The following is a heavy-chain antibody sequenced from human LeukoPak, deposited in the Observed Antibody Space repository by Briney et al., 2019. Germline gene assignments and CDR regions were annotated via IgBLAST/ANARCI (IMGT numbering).Heavy chain of an antibody. Sequence: SVKVSCKASGGTFSSYAISWVRQAPGQGLEWMGGIIPIFGTANYAQKFQGRVTITADESTSKAYMELSSLRPEDTAVYYCARAQEETLYYFDYWGQGTLVTSPS. CDR3: ARAQEETLYYFDY. D-gene: IGHD4-23*01. CDR2: IIPIFGTA. CDR1: GGTFSSYA. V-gene: IGHV1-69*13. J-gene: IGHJ4*02.